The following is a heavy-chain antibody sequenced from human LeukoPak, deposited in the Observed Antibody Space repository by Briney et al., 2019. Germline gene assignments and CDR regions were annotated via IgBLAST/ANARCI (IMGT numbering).Heavy chain of an antibody. CDR3: ARGTYDYVWGSSFFDY. D-gene: IGHD3-16*01. Sequence: PGGSLRLSCAASGFTFSSYSMNWVRQAPGKGLEWVSYISSSSTIYYADSVKGRFTISRDNAKNSLYLQMNSLRAEDTAVYYCARGTYDYVWGSSFFDYWGQGTLVTVSS. J-gene: IGHJ4*02. CDR2: ISSSSTI. CDR1: GFTFSSYS. V-gene: IGHV3-48*04.